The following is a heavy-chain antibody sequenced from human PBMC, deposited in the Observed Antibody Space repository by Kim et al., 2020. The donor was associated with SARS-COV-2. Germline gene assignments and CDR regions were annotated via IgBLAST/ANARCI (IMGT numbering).Heavy chain of an antibody. CDR3: ARDTRDYYGMDV. V-gene: IGHV3-33*01. Sequence: YYATPGKGPFTISRDNSKNTLYLQMNSLRAEDTAVYYCARDTRDYYGMDVWGQGTTVTVSS. J-gene: IGHJ6*02.